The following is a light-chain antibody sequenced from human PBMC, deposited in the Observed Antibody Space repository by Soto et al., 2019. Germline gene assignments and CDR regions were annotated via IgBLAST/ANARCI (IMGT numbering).Light chain of an antibody. Sequence: QPVLTQPPSVSGAPGQRVTISCTGSSSNIGAGYDVHWYQQLPGTAPKLLIYGNSNRPSGVPDRFSGSKSGTSASLAITGLQAEDEADYYCQSYDSSLSVLAPYVFGTGTKVTVL. CDR3: QSYDSSLSVLAPYV. J-gene: IGLJ1*01. CDR1: SSNIGAGYD. V-gene: IGLV1-40*01. CDR2: GNS.